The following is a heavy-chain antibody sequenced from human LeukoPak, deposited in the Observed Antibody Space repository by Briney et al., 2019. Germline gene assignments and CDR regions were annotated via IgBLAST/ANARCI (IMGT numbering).Heavy chain of an antibody. J-gene: IGHJ5*02. D-gene: IGHD2-2*01. CDR3: ARVQGTSWFDP. Sequence: GGSLRLSCAASGFIVSSTYMSWVRQPPGQGLEWVSTIYSGGTTNYADSVKGRFTISRDDFMNTLHLQMNSLRAEDTAVYYCARVQGTSWFDPWGQGTLVTVSS. CDR1: GFIVSSTY. CDR2: IYSGGTT. V-gene: IGHV3-66*01.